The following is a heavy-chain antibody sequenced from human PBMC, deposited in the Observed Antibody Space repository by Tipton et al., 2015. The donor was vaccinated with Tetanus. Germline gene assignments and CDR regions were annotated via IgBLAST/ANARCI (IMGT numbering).Heavy chain of an antibody. CDR1: GGSINSGGYY. D-gene: IGHD3-16*01. V-gene: IGHV4-31*11. J-gene: IGHJ5*02. Sequence: TLSLTCAVSGGSINSGGYYWSWHRQHPGKGLEWIGYIYYTGNTYYNPSLKSRVTISVDTSNNQFTLRLISVTAADTAVYYCARDQGGGRVARLNWFGPWGQGTLVTVSS. CDR3: ARDQGGGRVARLNWFGP. CDR2: IYYTGNT.